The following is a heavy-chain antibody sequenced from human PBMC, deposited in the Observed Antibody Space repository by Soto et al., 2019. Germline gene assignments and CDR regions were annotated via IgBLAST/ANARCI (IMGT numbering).Heavy chain of an antibody. J-gene: IGHJ4*02. CDR2: ISAYNGNT. Sequence: QVKLVQSGAEVKKPGASVKVSCKASGYTFTSYGISWVRQAPGPGLEWMGWISAYNGNTNYAQQLQGRVTMTTDTSTSTAYMELRSLRSDDTAVYYCARSPAVYSSSWYDYWGQGTLVTVSA. CDR3: ARSPAVYSSSWYDY. D-gene: IGHD6-13*01. CDR1: GYTFTSYG. V-gene: IGHV1-18*01.